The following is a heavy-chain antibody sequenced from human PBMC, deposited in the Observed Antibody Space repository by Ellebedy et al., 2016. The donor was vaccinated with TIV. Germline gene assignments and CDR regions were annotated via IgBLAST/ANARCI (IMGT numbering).Heavy chain of an antibody. CDR2: INPNSGGT. CDR3: ARDGKPGATRKREYYYYGMDV. V-gene: IGHV1-2*02. CDR1: GGTFSSYA. D-gene: IGHD1-26*01. J-gene: IGHJ6*02. Sequence: ASVKVSCXASGGTFSSYAISWVRPAPGQGLEWMGWINPNSGGTNYAQKFQGRVTMTRDTSISTAYMELSRLRSDDTAVYYCARDGKPGATRKREYYYYGMDVWGQGTTVTVSS.